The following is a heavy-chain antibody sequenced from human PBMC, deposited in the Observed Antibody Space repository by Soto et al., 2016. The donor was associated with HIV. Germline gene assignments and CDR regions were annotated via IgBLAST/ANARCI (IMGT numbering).Heavy chain of an antibody. CDR3: ARHEAVFHH. D-gene: IGHD6-19*01. V-gene: IGHV3-66*04. J-gene: IGHJ1*01. CDR1: GFTVSSNY. CDR2: IYNDGST. Sequence: EVQLVESGGGLVQPGGSLRLSCAASGFTVSSNYMSWVRQVPGKGLEWVSIIYNDGSTYYADSVKGRFTISRDNSQNTLYLQMNSLRVEDTAVYYCARHEAVFHHWGQGTLVTVSS.